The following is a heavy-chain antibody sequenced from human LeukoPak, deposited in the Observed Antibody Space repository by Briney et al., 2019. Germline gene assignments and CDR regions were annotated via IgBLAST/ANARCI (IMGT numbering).Heavy chain of an antibody. Sequence: SETLSLTCTVSGGSISSYYWSWIRQPPGKGLEWIGYIYYSGSTNYHPSLKGRATISVATSKNQFSLKLSSVTAADTAVYYCAKESPPDCSGGSCYRPSYGMDVWGQGTTVTVSS. CDR2: IYYSGST. V-gene: IGHV4-59*01. CDR1: GGSISSYY. CDR3: AKESPPDCSGGSCYRPSYGMDV. D-gene: IGHD2-15*01. J-gene: IGHJ6*01.